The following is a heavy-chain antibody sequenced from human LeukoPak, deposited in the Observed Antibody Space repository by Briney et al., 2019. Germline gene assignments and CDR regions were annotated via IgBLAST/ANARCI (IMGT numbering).Heavy chain of an antibody. D-gene: IGHD5-12*01. CDR1: GFTFSSYS. CDR3: ARSYSGYLPYFDY. J-gene: IGHJ4*02. Sequence: GGSLRLSCAASGFTFSSYSMNWVRQAPGKGLEWVSSISSSSSYIYYADSVKGRFTISRDNAKNSLYLQMNSLRAEDTAVYYCARSYSGYLPYFDYWGQGTLVTVSS. CDR2: ISSSSSYI. V-gene: IGHV3-21*01.